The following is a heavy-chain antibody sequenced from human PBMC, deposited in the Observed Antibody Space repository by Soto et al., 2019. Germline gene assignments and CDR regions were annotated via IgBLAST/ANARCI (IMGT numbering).Heavy chain of an antibody. CDR3: ARDQPGYSYGYGLGY. CDR1: GFPCSSYS. Sequence: GGSLRLSSAASGFPCSSYSMNWVRQAPGKGLEWVSSISSSSSYIYYADSVKGRFTISRDNAKNSLYLQMNSLRAEDTAVYYCARDQPGYSYGYGLGYWGQGTLVTVSS. V-gene: IGHV3-21*01. J-gene: IGHJ4*02. CDR2: ISSSSSYI. D-gene: IGHD5-18*01.